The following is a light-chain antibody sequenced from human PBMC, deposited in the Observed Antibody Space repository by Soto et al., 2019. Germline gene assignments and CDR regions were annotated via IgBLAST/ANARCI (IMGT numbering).Light chain of an antibody. V-gene: IGLV2-11*01. CDR3: CSYAGSYTFHGV. CDR1: SSDVGGYNY. Sequence: QSALTQPRSVSGSPGQSVTISCTGTSSDVGGYNYVSWYQQHPGKAPKLMIYDVSKRPSGVPDRFSGSKSGNTASLTISGLQAEDEADYYCCSYAGSYTFHGVFGGGTQLTVL. CDR2: DVS. J-gene: IGLJ3*02.